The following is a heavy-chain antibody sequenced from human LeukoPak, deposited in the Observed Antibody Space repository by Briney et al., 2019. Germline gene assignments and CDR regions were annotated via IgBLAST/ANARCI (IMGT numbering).Heavy chain of an antibody. CDR1: GFTFSSYG. CDR3: AKSGCGGDCSIDY. V-gene: IGHV3-23*01. CDR2: ISGSGGST. Sequence: PGGSLRLSCAASGFTFSSYGMSWVRQAPGKGLEWVSAISGSGGSTYYADSVKGRFTISRDNSKNTLYLQMNSLRAEDTAVYYCAKSGCGGDCSIDYWGQGTLVTVSS. D-gene: IGHD2-21*02. J-gene: IGHJ4*02.